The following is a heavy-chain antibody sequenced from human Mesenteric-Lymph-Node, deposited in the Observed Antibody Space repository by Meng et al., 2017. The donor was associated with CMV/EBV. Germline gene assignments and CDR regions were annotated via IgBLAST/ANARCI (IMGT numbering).Heavy chain of an antibody. Sequence: SLKISCAASGFKFDDYGMHWVRQVPGKGLEWVSGIIWSGGATAYADSVKGRFTISSDNAKKSLYLQMNSLRDEDSALYYCAKGAPGNYYAMDIWGQGTTVTVSS. CDR3: AKGAPGNYYAMDI. V-gene: IGHV3-9*01. CDR2: IIWSGGAT. CDR1: GFKFDDYG. J-gene: IGHJ6*02.